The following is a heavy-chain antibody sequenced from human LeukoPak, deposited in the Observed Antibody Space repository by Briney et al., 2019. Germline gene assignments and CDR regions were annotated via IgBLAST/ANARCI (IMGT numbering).Heavy chain of an antibody. CDR1: GFTFSSYN. CDR2: ISSGTTYI. CDR3: ARDPFSSGWYTNTFDI. D-gene: IGHD6-19*01. Sequence: GGSLRLSCAASGFTFSSYNMNWVRQAPGKGLEWVSSISSGTTYIYYADSVKGRFTISRDNAKNSLFLQMNSLRAEDTAVYCCARDPFSSGWYTNTFDIWGQGTMVTVSS. J-gene: IGHJ3*02. V-gene: IGHV3-21*04.